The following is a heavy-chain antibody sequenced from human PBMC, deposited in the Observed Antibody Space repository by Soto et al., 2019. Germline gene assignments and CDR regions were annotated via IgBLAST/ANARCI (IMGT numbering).Heavy chain of an antibody. D-gene: IGHD3-22*01. V-gene: IGHV3-13*01. CDR2: IDSAGDT. Sequence: EVQLVESGGGLVQPGGSLRLSCAASGFTFSSSDMHWVRQVIGKGLEWVSAIDSAGDTYYPGSVKGRFTISRENAKNSLYLQMNSLRAGDTAVYYCARGGIGYYDSSGTFDYWGQGTLVTVSS. CDR1: GFTFSSSD. J-gene: IGHJ4*02. CDR3: ARGGIGYYDSSGTFDY.